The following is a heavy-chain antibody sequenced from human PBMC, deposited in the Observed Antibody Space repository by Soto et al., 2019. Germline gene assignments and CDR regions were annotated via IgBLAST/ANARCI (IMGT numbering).Heavy chain of an antibody. CDR2: VSYDGDNE. J-gene: IGHJ4*02. CDR1: GFTFSNYA. Sequence: PGGSLRLSCAASGFTFSNYAMHWVRQAPGKGLEWVAIVSYDGDNEYYADSVRGRFFISRDNSRNKLYLQTNSLRDEDTAVYYCARDYDSSGYPRYYFDYWGQGTLVTVSS. CDR3: ARDYDSSGYPRYYFDY. D-gene: IGHD3-22*01. V-gene: IGHV3-30*03.